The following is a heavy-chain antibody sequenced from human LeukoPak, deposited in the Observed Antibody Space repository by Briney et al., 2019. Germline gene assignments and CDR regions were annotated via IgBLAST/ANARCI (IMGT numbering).Heavy chain of an antibody. J-gene: IGHJ6*03. V-gene: IGHV3-23*01. CDR1: GFTFSHFA. CDR3: AKRPRAALTLTNYYMDV. CDR2: ISGSGGST. D-gene: IGHD1-1*01. Sequence: GTSLRLSCEASGFTFSHFAMRWVRQAPDKGLEWVSAISGSGGSTYYADSVKGRFTISRDNSKNTLYLQMNSLRAEDTAVYYCAKRPRAALTLTNYYMDVWGKGTTVTVSS.